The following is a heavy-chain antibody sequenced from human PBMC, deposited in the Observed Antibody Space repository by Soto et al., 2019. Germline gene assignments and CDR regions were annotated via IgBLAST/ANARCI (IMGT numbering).Heavy chain of an antibody. D-gene: IGHD2-2*01. CDR3: ARVGCSSTSCPNYYYGMDV. V-gene: IGHV1-18*04. Sequence: GASVKVSCKASGYTFTSYGISWVRQAPGQGLEWMGWTSAYNGNTNYAQKLQGRVTMTTDTSTSTAYMELRSLRSDDTAVYYCARVGCSSTSCPNYYYGMDVWGQGTTVTVSS. CDR1: GYTFTSYG. CDR2: TSAYNGNT. J-gene: IGHJ6*02.